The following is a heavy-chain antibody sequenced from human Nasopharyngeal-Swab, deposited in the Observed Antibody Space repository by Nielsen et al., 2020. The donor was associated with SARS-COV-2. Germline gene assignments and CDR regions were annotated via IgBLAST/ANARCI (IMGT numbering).Heavy chain of an antibody. V-gene: IGHV3-21*01. CDR1: GFTFNNYN. Sequence: GESLKISCAASGFTFNNYNFNWVCQAPGKGLVWVSSISSSSSYIYYADSVKGRFTISRDNAKNSLYLQMNSLRAEDTAVYYCARDGLDYDFWSAYFMDVWGQGTTVTVSS. D-gene: IGHD3-3*01. CDR3: ARDGLDYDFWSAYFMDV. CDR2: ISSSSSYI. J-gene: IGHJ6*02.